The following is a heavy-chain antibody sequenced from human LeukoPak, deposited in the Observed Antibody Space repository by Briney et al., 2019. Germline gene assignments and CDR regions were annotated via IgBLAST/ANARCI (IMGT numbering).Heavy chain of an antibody. D-gene: IGHD3-22*01. V-gene: IGHV3-7*01. CDR3: ALITMIVVATGDFDY. J-gene: IGHJ4*02. CDR1: GFTFSSYW. CDR2: IKQDGSEK. Sequence: GGSLRLSCAASGFTFSSYWMSWVRQAPGKGLEWVANIKQDGSEKYYVDSVKGRFTISRDNAKNSLYLQMNSLRAEDTAVYYCALITMIVVATGDFDYWGQGTLVTVSS.